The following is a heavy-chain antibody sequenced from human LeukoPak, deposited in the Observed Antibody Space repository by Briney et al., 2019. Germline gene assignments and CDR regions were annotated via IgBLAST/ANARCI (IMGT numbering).Heavy chain of an antibody. V-gene: IGHV3-23*01. D-gene: IGHD6-13*01. CDR2: ISGSGGST. J-gene: IGHJ5*02. CDR3: AKDATSSWHQDWLDP. Sequence: SGGSLRLSCAASGFTFSSYAMSWVRQAPGKGLEWVSVISGSGGSTHYADSVKGRFTISRDNSKNTVYLQMSSLRAEDTAVYYCAKDATSSWHQDWLDPWGQGTLVTVSS. CDR1: GFTFSSYA.